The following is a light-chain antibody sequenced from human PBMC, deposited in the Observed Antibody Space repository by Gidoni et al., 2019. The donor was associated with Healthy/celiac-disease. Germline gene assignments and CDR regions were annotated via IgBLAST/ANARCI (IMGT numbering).Light chain of an antibody. CDR1: QSVSSSY. V-gene: IGKV3-20*01. Sequence: EIVLTQSPGTLSLSPGERATLSCRASQSVSSSYLAWYQQKPGQAPRLLIYGASSRATGIPDRFSGSGSGTDFTLTISRLEPEDFAVYYCQQYGSSPPTFXQXTKVXIK. CDR2: GAS. CDR3: QQYGSSPPT. J-gene: IGKJ1*01.